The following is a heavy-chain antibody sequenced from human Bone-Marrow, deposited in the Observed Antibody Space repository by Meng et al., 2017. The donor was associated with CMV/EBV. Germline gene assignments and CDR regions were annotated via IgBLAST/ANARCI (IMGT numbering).Heavy chain of an antibody. Sequence: GESLKISCAASGFTFSSYVMSWVRQAPGKGLEWVSTISGSGGDTYYADSVKGRFTISRDNSKNTLYLQMNSLRAEDTAVYYCAKDLDDFWSGPYAFDIWGQGTMVTVSS. CDR1: GFTFSSYV. CDR3: AKDLDDFWSGPYAFDI. J-gene: IGHJ3*02. D-gene: IGHD3-3*01. V-gene: IGHV3-23*01. CDR2: ISGSGGDT.